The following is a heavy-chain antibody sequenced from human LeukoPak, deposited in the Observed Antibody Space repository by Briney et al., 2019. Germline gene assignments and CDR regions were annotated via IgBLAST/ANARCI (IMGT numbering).Heavy chain of an antibody. D-gene: IGHD3-22*01. V-gene: IGHV1-18*01. CDR2: ISAYNGNT. CDR1: GYTFTSYG. Sequence: ASVKVSCKASGYTFTSYGISWVRQAPGQGPEWMGWISAYNGNTNYAQKLQGRVTMTTDTSTSTAYMELRSLRSDDTAVYYCARDRGYYDSSGYYYFDYWGQGTLVTVSS. J-gene: IGHJ4*02. CDR3: ARDRGYYDSSGYYYFDY.